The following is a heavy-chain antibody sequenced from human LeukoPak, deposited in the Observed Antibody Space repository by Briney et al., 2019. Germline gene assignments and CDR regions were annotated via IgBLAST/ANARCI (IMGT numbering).Heavy chain of an antibody. J-gene: IGHJ4*02. CDR1: GGSISSYY. D-gene: IGHD3-22*01. V-gene: IGHV4-4*07. CDR3: ARGQTIYYSHYFDY. Sequence: SETLSLTCTVSGGSISSYYWSWIRQPAGKGLEWIGRIYTSGSTNYNPSLKSRVTMSVDTSKNQFSLKLSSVTAADTAVYYCARGQTIYYSHYFDYWGQGTLVTVSS. CDR2: IYTSGST.